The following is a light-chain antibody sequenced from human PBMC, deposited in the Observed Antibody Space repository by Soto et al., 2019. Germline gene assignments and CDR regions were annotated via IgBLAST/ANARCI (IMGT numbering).Light chain of an antibody. CDR2: DVS. CDR3: SSYTSSSNPYVV. J-gene: IGLJ2*01. V-gene: IGLV2-14*01. Sequence: QSALTQPASVSGSPGQSITISCTGTSSDVGGYNYVSWYQQHPGKAPKLMIYDVSNRPSGVSNRFSGSKSGNTASLTISGLQAEDEADYYCSSYTSSSNPYVVFGGGTQLTVL. CDR1: SSDVGGYNY.